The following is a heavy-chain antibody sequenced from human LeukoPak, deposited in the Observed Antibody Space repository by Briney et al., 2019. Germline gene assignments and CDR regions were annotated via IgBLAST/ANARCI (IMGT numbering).Heavy chain of an antibody. V-gene: IGHV1-69*04. J-gene: IGHJ4*02. Sequence: SVKVSCKASGGTFSSYGFNWVRQAPGQGLEWMGRIIPLLDVRNHAQKFQGRVTLTADKTTSTVYMELSSLRSEDTAIYYCARESRMVTFGGVTVAYYFDSWGQGTLVMVSS. CDR3: ARESRMVTFGGVTVAYYFDS. D-gene: IGHD3-16*01. CDR1: GGTFSSYG. CDR2: IIPLLDVR.